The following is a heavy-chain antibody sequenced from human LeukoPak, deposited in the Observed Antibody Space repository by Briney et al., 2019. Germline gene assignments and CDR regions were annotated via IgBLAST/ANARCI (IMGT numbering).Heavy chain of an antibody. CDR3: ARDSRGSNYFSGFDP. D-gene: IGHD3-10*01. Sequence: ASVKVSCKASGGTFSSYGISWVRQAPGQGLEWMGGIIPIFGTANYAQKFQGRVTITTDESTSTAYIELSSLRSEDTAVYYCARDSRGSNYFSGFDPWGQGTLVTVST. J-gene: IGHJ5*02. V-gene: IGHV1-69*05. CDR1: GGTFSSYG. CDR2: IIPIFGTA.